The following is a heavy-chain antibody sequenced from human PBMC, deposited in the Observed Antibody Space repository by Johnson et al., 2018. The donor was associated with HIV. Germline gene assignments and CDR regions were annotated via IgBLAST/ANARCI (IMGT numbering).Heavy chain of an antibody. V-gene: IGHV3-11*04. D-gene: IGHD3-22*01. J-gene: IGHJ3*02. CDR1: GFTFSDHY. CDR2: ISGSGDTI. CDR3: ARVVVLIGAFDI. Sequence: VQLVESGGGLVKPEGSLRLSCAASGFTFSDHYMSWIRQAPEKGLEWVSYISGSGDTIYYADSVKGRFTISRENAKNSLYLQMNSLRAEDTAVYYCARVVVLIGAFDIWGQGTMVTVSS.